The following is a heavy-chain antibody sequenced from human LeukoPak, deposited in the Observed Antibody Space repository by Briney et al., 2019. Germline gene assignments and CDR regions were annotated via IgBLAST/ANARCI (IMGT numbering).Heavy chain of an antibody. CDR3: ARVQIVVVTGSYYPDAFDL. V-gene: IGHV1-18*01. CDR1: GYTFTSYG. D-gene: IGHD2-21*02. J-gene: IGHJ3*01. CDR2: ISDSNNKT. Sequence: ASVKVSCKASGYTFTSYGLSWVRQAPGQGLEWMGWISDSNNKTNYAQNLQGRVTMTTDTSTSTAYMELRSLRSHDTAVYYCARVQIVVVTGSYYPDAFDLWGQGTMVTVSS.